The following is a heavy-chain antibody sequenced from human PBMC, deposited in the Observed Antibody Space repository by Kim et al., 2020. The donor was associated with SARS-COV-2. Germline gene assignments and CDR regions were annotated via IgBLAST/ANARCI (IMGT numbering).Heavy chain of an antibody. CDR2: IYSGGST. CDR1: GFTVSSNY. V-gene: IGHV3-53*04. Sequence: GGSLRLSCAASGFTVSSNYMSWVRQAPGKGLEWVSVIYSGGSTYYADSVKGRFTISRHNSKNTLYLQMNSLRAEDTAVYYCARGGGIRITMVLGVHRNDAFDIWGQGTMVTVSS. CDR3: ARGGGIRITMVLGVHRNDAFDI. D-gene: IGHD3-10*01. J-gene: IGHJ3*02.